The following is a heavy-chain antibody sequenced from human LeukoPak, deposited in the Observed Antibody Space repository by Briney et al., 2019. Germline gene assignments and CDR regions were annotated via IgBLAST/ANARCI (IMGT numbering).Heavy chain of an antibody. J-gene: IGHJ4*02. CDR2: ISTSGSTI. CDR1: GFTFCSYE. D-gene: IGHD1-1*01. CDR3: ARMNDPYYFDY. Sequence: PGGSLRLSCAASGFTFCSYEMNWVRQAPGKGLEWVSYISTSGSTIYYADSVKGRFTISRDNAKNSLYLQMNGLRAEDTAVYYCARMNDPYYFDYWGQGTLVTVSS. V-gene: IGHV3-48*03.